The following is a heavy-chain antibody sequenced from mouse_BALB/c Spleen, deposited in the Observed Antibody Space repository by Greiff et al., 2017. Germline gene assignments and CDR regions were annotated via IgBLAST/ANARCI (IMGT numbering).Heavy chain of an antibody. D-gene: IGHD2-1*01. CDR1: GFTFSSYY. J-gene: IGHJ1*01. CDR2: INRNGGST. Sequence: DVHLVESGGGLVKLGGSLKLSCAASGFTFSSYYMSWVRQTPEKRLELVAAINRNGGSTYYPDTVKGRFTISRDNAKNTLYLQMSSLKSEDTALYYCARRGNYWYFDVWGAGTTVTVSS. V-gene: IGHV5-6-2*01. CDR3: ARRGNYWYFDV.